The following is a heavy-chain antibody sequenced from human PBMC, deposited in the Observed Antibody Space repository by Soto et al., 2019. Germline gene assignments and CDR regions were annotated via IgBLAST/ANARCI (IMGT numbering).Heavy chain of an antibody. Sequence: ASVKVSCKASGYTFTSYAMHWVRQAPGQRLEWMGWINADSGNTDYAQKFQGRVTMTRNTSISTAYMELSSLRSEDTAVYYCARGQEPRTIFGVVINGRMAFDIWGQGTMVTVSS. D-gene: IGHD3-3*01. CDR3: ARGQEPRTIFGVVINGRMAFDI. CDR2: INADSGNT. V-gene: IGHV1-3*01. J-gene: IGHJ3*02. CDR1: GYTFTSYA.